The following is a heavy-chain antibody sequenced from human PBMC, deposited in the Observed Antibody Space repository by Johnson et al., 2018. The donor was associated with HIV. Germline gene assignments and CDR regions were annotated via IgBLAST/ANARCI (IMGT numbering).Heavy chain of an antibody. V-gene: IGHV3-11*04. Sequence: QVQLVESGVGSVKPGGSLRFSCGASGLTFSDYYMSWIRQAPGKGLEWISYISSSGSTRYYADSVKGRFTISRDNAKNSLYLQMNSLRAEDTAVYYCARYQQLVRDGAFDIWGQGTMVTVSS. J-gene: IGHJ3*02. CDR2: ISSSGSTR. CDR3: ARYQQLVRDGAFDI. D-gene: IGHD6-13*01. CDR1: GLTFSDYY.